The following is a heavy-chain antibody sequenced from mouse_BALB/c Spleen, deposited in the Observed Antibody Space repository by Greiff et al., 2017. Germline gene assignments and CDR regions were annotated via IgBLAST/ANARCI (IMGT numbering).Heavy chain of an antibody. CDR2: IWAGGST. CDR3: ARGSEGFAY. CDR1: GFSLTSYG. Sequence: VKLQESGPGLVAPSQSLSITCTVSGFSLTSYGVHWVRQPPGKGLEWLGVIWAGGSTNYNSALMSRLSISKDNSKSQVFLKMNSLQTDDTAMYYCARGSEGFAYWGQGTLVTVSA. J-gene: IGHJ3*01. V-gene: IGHV2-9*02.